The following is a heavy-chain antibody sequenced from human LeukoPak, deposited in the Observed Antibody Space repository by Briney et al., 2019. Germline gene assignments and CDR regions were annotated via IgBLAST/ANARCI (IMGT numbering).Heavy chain of an antibody. J-gene: IGHJ4*02. V-gene: IGHV4-59*08. CDR3: ARLDYYDTKGGPFDY. CDR2: IYYSGST. Sequence: PSETLSLTCTVSGGSISSYYWSWIRQPLGKRLEWIGYIYYSGSTNYNPSLKSRVTISVDTSKNQFSLKLSSVTAADTAVYYCARLDYYDTKGGPFDYWGQGTLVTVSS. D-gene: IGHD3-22*01. CDR1: GGSISSYY.